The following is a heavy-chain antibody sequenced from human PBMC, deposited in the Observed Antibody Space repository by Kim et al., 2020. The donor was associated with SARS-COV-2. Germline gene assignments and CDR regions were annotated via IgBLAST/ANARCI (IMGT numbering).Heavy chain of an antibody. CDR2: INPNSGGT. CDR1: GYTFTGYY. CDR3: ARGPLRFLDYQYYYYGMDV. Sequence: ASVKVSCKASGYTFTGYYMHWVRQAPGQGLEWMGWINPNSGGTNYAQKFQGRVTMTRDTSISTAYMELSRLRSDDTAVYYCARGPLRFLDYQYYYYGMDVWGQGTTVTVSS. V-gene: IGHV1-2*02. J-gene: IGHJ6*02. D-gene: IGHD3-3*01.